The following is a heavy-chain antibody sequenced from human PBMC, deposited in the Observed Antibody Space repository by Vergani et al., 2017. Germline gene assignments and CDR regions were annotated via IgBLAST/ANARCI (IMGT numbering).Heavy chain of an antibody. CDR1: GYSISSGYY. J-gene: IGHJ4*02. D-gene: IGHD2-2*01. CDR2: IFRNGST. Sequence: QVQLQESGPGLVKPSETLSLTCSVSGYSISSGYYWGWIRQSPGRGLEWIGNIFRNGSTHYNPSLKSRLTISVETSKNHFSLKLTSVTAADTAVYYCARLPYQQAVDNWGQGTLVTVSS. CDR3: ARLPYQQAVDN. V-gene: IGHV4-38-2*01.